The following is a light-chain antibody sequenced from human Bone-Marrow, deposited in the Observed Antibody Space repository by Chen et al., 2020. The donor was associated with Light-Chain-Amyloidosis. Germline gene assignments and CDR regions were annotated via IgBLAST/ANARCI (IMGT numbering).Light chain of an antibody. CDR1: NIGSTS. V-gene: IGLV3-21*02. CDR3: QVWDRSSDRPV. Sequence: SHVLTQPSSVSVAPGQTATTACGGTNIGSTSVHWYQQTPGQAPLLVVYDDSDRPSGIPERLSGSNSGHTATLTISRVEAGDEADYYCQVWDRSSDRPVFGGGTKLTVL. CDR2: DDS. J-gene: IGLJ3*02.